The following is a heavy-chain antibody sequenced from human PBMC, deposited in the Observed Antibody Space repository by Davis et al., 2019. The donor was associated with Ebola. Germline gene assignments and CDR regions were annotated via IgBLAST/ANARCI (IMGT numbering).Heavy chain of an antibody. CDR3: ARESNAGTGGDY. CDR1: GYTFTSYG. V-gene: IGHV1-69*06. J-gene: IGHJ4*02. D-gene: IGHD6-13*01. Sequence: AASVKVSCKASGYTFTSYGISWVRRAPGQGLEWMGGIIPIFGTANYAQKFQGRVTITADKSTSTAYMELSSLRSEDTAVYYCARESNAGTGGDYWGQGTLVTVSS. CDR2: IIPIFGTA.